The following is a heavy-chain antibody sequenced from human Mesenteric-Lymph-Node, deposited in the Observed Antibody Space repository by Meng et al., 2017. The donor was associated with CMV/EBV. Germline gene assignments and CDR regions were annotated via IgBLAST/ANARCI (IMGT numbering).Heavy chain of an antibody. D-gene: IGHD3-3*01. CDR2: IYYSGST. Sequence: SETLSLTCAVYGGSFSGYYWSWIRQPPGKGLEWIGYIYYSGSTNYNPSLKSRVTISVDTSKNQFSLKLSSVTAADTAVYYCARDLGLGFWSGFDPWGQGTLVTVSS. V-gene: IGHV4-59*01. CDR3: ARDLGLGFWSGFDP. J-gene: IGHJ5*02. CDR1: GGSFSGYY.